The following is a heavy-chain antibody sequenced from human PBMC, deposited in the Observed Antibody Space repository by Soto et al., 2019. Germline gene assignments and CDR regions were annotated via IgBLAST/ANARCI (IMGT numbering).Heavy chain of an antibody. V-gene: IGHV3-7*01. J-gene: IGHJ4*02. CDR3: ARGNGYCSGGSCYHSFYYFDY. Sequence: PVGSLRLSCAASGFTFSSYWMSWVRQAPGRGLEWVANIKQDGSEKYYVDSVKGRFTISRDNAKNSLYLQMNSLRAEDTAVYYCARGNGYCSGGSCYHSFYYFDYWGQGTLVTVSS. CDR1: GFTFSSYW. D-gene: IGHD2-15*01. CDR2: IKQDGSEK.